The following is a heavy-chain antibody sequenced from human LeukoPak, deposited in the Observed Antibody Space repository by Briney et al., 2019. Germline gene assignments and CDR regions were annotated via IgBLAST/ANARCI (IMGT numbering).Heavy chain of an antibody. CDR3: IKGTAAGTTDFDY. D-gene: IGHD6-13*01. CDR1: GLTFTNAW. Sequence: GGSLRLSCTASGLTFTNAWMNWVRQAPGKGLEWVALIKSKTNGGTTDYAAPVRGRFTISRDDSKNTLYLQMNSLRAEDTAVYYCIKGTAAGTTDFDYWGQGTLVTVSS. V-gene: IGHV3-15*01. J-gene: IGHJ4*02. CDR2: IKSKTNGGTT.